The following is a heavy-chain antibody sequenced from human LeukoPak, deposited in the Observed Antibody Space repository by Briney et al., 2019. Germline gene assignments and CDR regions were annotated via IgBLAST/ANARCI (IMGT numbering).Heavy chain of an antibody. J-gene: IGHJ5*02. D-gene: IGHD2-21*01. CDR1: GGSISSYY. Sequence: TSETLSLTCTVSGGSISSYYWSWIRQPPGKGLEWIGYIYYSGSTNYNPSLKSRVTISVDTSKNQFSLKLSSVTAADTAVYYCASSKFPHWFDPWGQGTLVTVSS. V-gene: IGHV4-59*01. CDR2: IYYSGST. CDR3: ASSKFPHWFDP.